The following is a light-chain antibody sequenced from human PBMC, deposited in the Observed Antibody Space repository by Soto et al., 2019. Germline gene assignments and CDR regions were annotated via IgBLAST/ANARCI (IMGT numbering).Light chain of an antibody. CDR1: SSDIGGYNF. CDR3: SSYAGTNNLGV. CDR2: EVN. Sequence: QSALTQPPSASGSPGQSVTISCTGTSSDIGGYNFVSWYQQHPGKAPKLIIYEVNKRPSGFPDRFSGSKSGNTASLTVSGLQADDEGEYYCSSYAGTNNLGVFGGGTKLTVL. V-gene: IGLV2-8*01. J-gene: IGLJ3*02.